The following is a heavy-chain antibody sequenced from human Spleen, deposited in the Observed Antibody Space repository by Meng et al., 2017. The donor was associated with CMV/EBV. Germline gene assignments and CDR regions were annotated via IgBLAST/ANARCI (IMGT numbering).Heavy chain of an antibody. D-gene: IGHD3-16*01. V-gene: IGHV3-23*01. CDR1: GFTFSDYS. J-gene: IGHJ4*02. Sequence: GESLKISCAASGFTFSDYSLNWVRQAPGKGLEWVSSIDGSGGNTFHADSVKGRFTISRDNPRNTLYLQMNSLRAVDTAIYYCAKATRLSIIRRGTTGGFDLWGQGTLVTVSS. CDR2: IDGSGGNT. CDR3: AKATRLSIIRRGTTGGFDL.